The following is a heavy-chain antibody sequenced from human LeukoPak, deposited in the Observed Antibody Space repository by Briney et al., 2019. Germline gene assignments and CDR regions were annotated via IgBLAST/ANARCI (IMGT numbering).Heavy chain of an antibody. Sequence: GGSLRLACAASGFTLSSYAMSWVRQAPGKGLEWVSAISISGENTYYADSVKGRFTISRDTSRNTLYLQMHSLRAEDTAVYYCARLINNSSSRFSDYCGQGTLVTVSS. V-gene: IGHV3-23*01. CDR2: ISISGENT. CDR3: ARLINNSSSRFSDY. J-gene: IGHJ4*02. D-gene: IGHD6-6*01. CDR1: GFTLSSYA.